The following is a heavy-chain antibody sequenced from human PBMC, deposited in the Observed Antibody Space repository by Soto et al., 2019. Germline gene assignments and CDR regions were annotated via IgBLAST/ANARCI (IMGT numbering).Heavy chain of an antibody. CDR1: GFTFSSYA. D-gene: IGHD6-19*01. CDR2: ISGSGGST. Sequence: VLLLESGGGLVQPGGSLRLSCAASGFTFSSYAMSWVRQGPGKGLEWVSAISGSGGSTYYADSVKGRFTISRDNSKNPLYLQMNSLRAEGTAVYYCAKEDSYSSGPFDYWGQGPLVTVSS. V-gene: IGHV3-23*01. J-gene: IGHJ4*02. CDR3: AKEDSYSSGPFDY.